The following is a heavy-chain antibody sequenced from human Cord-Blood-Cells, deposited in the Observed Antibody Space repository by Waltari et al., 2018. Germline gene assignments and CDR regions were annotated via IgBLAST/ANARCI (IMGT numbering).Heavy chain of an antibody. D-gene: IGHD2-2*01. CDR1: GGSFSGYY. J-gene: IGHJ4*02. CDR2: INHSGRT. Sequence: QVQLQQWGAGLLKPSETLSLTCAVYGGSFSGYYWSWIRQPPGKGLGWMGEINHSGRTNYHPARKGRGTISGDTAKNQCSLKVSSVAAADTAVYYCARHVFFFCSSTSCFDYWGQGTLVTVSS. CDR3: ARHVFFFCSSTSCFDY. V-gene: IGHV4-34*01.